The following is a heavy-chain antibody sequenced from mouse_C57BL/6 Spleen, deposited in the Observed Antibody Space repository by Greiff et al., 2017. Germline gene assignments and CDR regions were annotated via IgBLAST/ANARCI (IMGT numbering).Heavy chain of an antibody. CDR3: AIDGYYGIYFDY. CDR1: GYTFTSYW. CDR2: IYPGSGST. D-gene: IGHD2-3*01. Sequence: QVHVKQSGAELVKPGASVKMSCKASGYTFTSYWITWVKQRPGQGLEWIGDIYPGSGSTNYNEKFKSKATLTVDTSSSTAYMQLSSLTSEDSAVYYCAIDGYYGIYFDYWGQGTTLTVSS. J-gene: IGHJ2*01. V-gene: IGHV1-55*01.